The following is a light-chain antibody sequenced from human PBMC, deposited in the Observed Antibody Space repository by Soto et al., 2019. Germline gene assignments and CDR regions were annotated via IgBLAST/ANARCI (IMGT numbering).Light chain of an antibody. J-gene: IGKJ3*01. CDR2: GAS. CDR1: QSVNLN. V-gene: IGKV3-15*01. CDR3: HQDHSSPRGT. Sequence: EIVLTQSPGTLSVSPGEGATLSCTASQSVNLNLAWYQQKPGQPPRLLLYGASTRATGIPVRFRGSGSGTEFSLTISSLHSHDSALYYYHQDHSSPRGTFGPGTKVEI.